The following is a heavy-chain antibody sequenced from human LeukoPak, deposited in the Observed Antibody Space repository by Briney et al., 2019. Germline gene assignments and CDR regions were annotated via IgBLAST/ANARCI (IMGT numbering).Heavy chain of an antibody. Sequence: PGGSLRLSCAASGFTFSSYAVSWIRQAPGKGLEWVSAISGSGGSTYYADSVKGRFTISRDNSKNTLYLQMNSPRADDTVVSYCANDAPLYSSSWYRFDYSGQGTLVTVSS. CDR1: GFTFSSYA. CDR3: ANDAPLYSSSWYRFDY. J-gene: IGHJ4*02. D-gene: IGHD6-13*01. V-gene: IGHV3-23*01. CDR2: ISGSGGST.